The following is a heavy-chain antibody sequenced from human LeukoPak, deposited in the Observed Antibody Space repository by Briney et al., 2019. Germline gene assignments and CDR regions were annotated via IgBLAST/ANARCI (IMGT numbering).Heavy chain of an antibody. CDR1: GGTFSSYA. J-gene: IGHJ4*02. D-gene: IGHD4-11*01. V-gene: IGHV1-69*13. CDR3: ASCMTTQYYFDY. CDR2: IIPIFGTA. Sequence: SVKVSCKASGGTFSSYAISWVRQAPGQGLEWMGGIIPIFGTANYAQKFQGRVTITADESTSTAYMELSSLRSEDTAVYYCASCMTTQYYFDYWGQGTLVTVSS.